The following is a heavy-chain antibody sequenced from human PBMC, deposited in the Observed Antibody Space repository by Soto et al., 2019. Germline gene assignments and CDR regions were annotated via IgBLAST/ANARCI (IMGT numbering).Heavy chain of an antibody. Sequence: PGGSLRLSCAASGFTFSTFGIHWVRQAPGKGLEWVATISYDGTNTHYADSVKGRLTISRDNSKNTLYLQINSLRAEDTAVYYCAKSPSSGLPYYFHYGMDVWGQGTTVTVSS. CDR1: GFTFSTFG. D-gene: IGHD3-3*01. V-gene: IGHV3-30*18. J-gene: IGHJ6*02. CDR3: AKSPSSGLPYYFHYGMDV. CDR2: ISYDGTNT.